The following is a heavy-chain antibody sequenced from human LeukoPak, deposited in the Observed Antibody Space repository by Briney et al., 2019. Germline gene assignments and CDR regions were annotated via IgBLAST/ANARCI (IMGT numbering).Heavy chain of an antibody. CDR1: GGSISSSSYY. Sequence: KPSETLSLTCTVSGGSISSSSYYWGWIRQPPGKGLEWIGSIYYSGSTYYNPSLKSRVTISVDTSKNQFSLKLSSVTAADTAVYYCARESRDYDSSGYYRGVGAFDIWGQGTMVTVSS. J-gene: IGHJ3*02. CDR3: ARESRDYDSSGYYRGVGAFDI. D-gene: IGHD3-22*01. CDR2: IYYSGST. V-gene: IGHV4-39*07.